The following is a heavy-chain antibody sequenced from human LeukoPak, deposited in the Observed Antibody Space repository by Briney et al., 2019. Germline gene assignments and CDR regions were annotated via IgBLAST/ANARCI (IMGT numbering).Heavy chain of an antibody. V-gene: IGHV3-11*04. CDR2: ISSSGSTI. Sequence: GGSLRLSCAASGFTFSDYYMSWIRQAPGKGLEWVSYISSSGSTIYYADSVKGRFTISRDNAKNSLYLQMNSLRAEDTAVYYCARAWIQLWINPRPYYFDYWGQGTLVTVSS. CDR3: ARAWIQLWINPRPYYFDY. D-gene: IGHD5-18*01. J-gene: IGHJ4*02. CDR1: GFTFSDYY.